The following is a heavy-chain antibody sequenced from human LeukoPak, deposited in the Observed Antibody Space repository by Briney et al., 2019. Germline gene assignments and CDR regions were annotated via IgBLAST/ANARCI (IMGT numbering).Heavy chain of an antibody. Sequence: PSETLSLTCTVSGGSISSYYWSWIRQPPGKGLEWIGEVDHSGSTNYNPSLKSRVTISVDTSKNQFSLKLISVTAADTAVYYCARVKETTTTFHYFDYYMDVWGKGTTVTVSS. CDR1: GGSISSYY. V-gene: IGHV4-34*01. J-gene: IGHJ6*03. CDR3: ARVKETTTTFHYFDYYMDV. D-gene: IGHD5-24*01. CDR2: VDHSGST.